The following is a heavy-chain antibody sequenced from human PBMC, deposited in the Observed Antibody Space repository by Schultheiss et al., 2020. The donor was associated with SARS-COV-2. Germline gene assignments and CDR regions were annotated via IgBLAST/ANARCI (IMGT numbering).Heavy chain of an antibody. CDR2: INHSGST. CDR3: ARESRSPYYYYGMDV. CDR1: GGSFSGYY. J-gene: IGHJ6*02. V-gene: IGHV4-34*01. Sequence: SQTLSLTCAVYGGSFSGYYWSWIRQPPGKGLEWIGEINHSGSTNYNPSLKSRVTISIDTSKNQFSLKLYSVTAADTAVYYCARESRSPYYYYGMDVWGQGTTVTVSS.